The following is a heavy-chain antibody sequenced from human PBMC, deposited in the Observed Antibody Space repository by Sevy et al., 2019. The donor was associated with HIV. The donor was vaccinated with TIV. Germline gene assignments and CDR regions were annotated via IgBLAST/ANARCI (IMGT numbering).Heavy chain of an antibody. CDR3: ASWVLLWFGELHANAFDI. CDR1: GYTFTGYY. D-gene: IGHD3-10*01. CDR2: INPNSGGT. V-gene: IGHV1-2*02. Sequence: ASVKVSCKASGYTFTGYYMHWVRQAPGQGLEWMGWINPNSGGTNYAQKFQGRVTMTRDTSISTAYMELSRLRSDDTAVYYCASWVLLWFGELHANAFDIWGQGTMVTVSS. J-gene: IGHJ3*02.